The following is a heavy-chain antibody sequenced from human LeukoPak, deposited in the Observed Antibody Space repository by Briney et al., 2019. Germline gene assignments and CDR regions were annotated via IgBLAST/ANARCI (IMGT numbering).Heavy chain of an antibody. D-gene: IGHD3-22*01. CDR3: ARGERYYYDSSGYYFDY. Sequence: PGGSLRLSCAASGFTFSSYEMNWVRQAPGKGLEWVSYISSSGSTIYYADSVKGRFTISRDNAKNSLYLQMNSLRAEGTAVYYCARGERYYYDSSGYYFDYWGQGTLVTVSS. J-gene: IGHJ4*02. V-gene: IGHV3-48*03. CDR1: GFTFSSYE. CDR2: ISSSGSTI.